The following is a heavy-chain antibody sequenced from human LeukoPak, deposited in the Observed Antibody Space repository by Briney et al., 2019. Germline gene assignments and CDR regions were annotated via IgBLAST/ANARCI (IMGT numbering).Heavy chain of an antibody. D-gene: IGHD3-9*01. CDR3: ARVSRETLGYDTVDY. V-gene: IGHV3-20*04. J-gene: IGHJ4*02. CDR1: GFTFDEYA. CDR2: INWSGGSI. Sequence: PGGSLRLSCAASGFTFDEYAMHWVRQAPGKGLEWVSGINWSGGSIGYADSVKGRFTISRDNAKDSLFLQMNNVRAEDTAFYYCARVSRETLGYDTVDYWGQGTLVSVSS.